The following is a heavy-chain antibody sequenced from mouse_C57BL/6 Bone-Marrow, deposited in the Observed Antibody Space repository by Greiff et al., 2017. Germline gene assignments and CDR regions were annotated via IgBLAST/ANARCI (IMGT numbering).Heavy chain of an antibody. J-gene: IGHJ4*01. V-gene: IGHV5-4*03. CDR2: ISDGGSYT. Sequence: EVKVVESGGGLVKPGGSLKLSCAASGFTFSSYAMSWVRQTPEQRLEWVATISDGGSYTYYPDNVKGRFTISRDNAKNNLYLQMGHLKSEDTAMYYCARGEGIYYGYDDAMDYWGQGTSVTVSS. CDR3: ARGEGIYYGYDDAMDY. D-gene: IGHD2-2*01. CDR1: GFTFSSYA.